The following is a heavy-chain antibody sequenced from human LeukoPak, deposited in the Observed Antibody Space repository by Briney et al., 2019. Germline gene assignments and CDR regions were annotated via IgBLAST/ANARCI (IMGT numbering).Heavy chain of an antibody. CDR3: ARVSWQLVPHLLDY. V-gene: IGHV1-8*03. Sequence: ASVKVSCKASGYTFTSYDINWVRQATGQGLEWMGWMNPNSGNTGYAQKFQGRVTITRNTSISTAYMELSSLRSEDTAVYYCARVSWQLVPHLLDYWGQGTLVTVSS. J-gene: IGHJ4*02. CDR1: GYTFTSYD. D-gene: IGHD6-6*01. CDR2: MNPNSGNT.